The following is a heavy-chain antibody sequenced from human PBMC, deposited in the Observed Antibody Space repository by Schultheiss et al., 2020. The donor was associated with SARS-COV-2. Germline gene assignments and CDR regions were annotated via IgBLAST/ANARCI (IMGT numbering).Heavy chain of an antibody. CDR3: AREGSGENYYYMDV. Sequence: SETLSLTCTVSGYSISSGYYWSWIRQPAGKGLEWIGRIYTSGSTNYNPSLKSRVTISVDTSKNQFSLKLSSVTAADTAVYYCAREGSGENYYYMDVWGKGTTVTVSS. J-gene: IGHJ6*03. D-gene: IGHD7-27*01. CDR1: GYSISSGYY. V-gene: IGHV4-61*02. CDR2: IYTSGST.